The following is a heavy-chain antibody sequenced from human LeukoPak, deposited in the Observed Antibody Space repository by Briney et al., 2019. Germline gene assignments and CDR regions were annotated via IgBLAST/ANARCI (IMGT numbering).Heavy chain of an antibody. CDR1: GFTFSSYS. CDR3: ARDPSGSGSYFSGRTPNFDY. Sequence: PGGSLRLSCAASGFTFSSYSMNWVRQAPGKGLEWVSSISSSSSYVYYADSVKGRFTISRDNAKNSLYLQMNSLRAEDTAVYYCARDPSGSGSYFSGRTPNFDYWGQGTLVTVSS. D-gene: IGHD3-10*01. CDR2: ISSSSSYV. J-gene: IGHJ4*02. V-gene: IGHV3-21*01.